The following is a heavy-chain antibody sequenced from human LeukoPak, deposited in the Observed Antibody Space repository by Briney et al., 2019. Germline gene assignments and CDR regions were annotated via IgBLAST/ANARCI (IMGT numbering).Heavy chain of an antibody. CDR1: GFTFSGSA. V-gene: IGHV3-73*01. Sequence: PGGSLRLSCAASGFTFSGSAMHWVRQASGKGLEWVGRIRSKANSYATAYAASVKGRFTISRDDSKNTAYLQMNSMKTEDTAVYYCTRLPLDTAIRLGHWGQGTLVTVSS. CDR2: IRSKANSYAT. D-gene: IGHD5-18*01. CDR3: TRLPLDTAIRLGH. J-gene: IGHJ4*02.